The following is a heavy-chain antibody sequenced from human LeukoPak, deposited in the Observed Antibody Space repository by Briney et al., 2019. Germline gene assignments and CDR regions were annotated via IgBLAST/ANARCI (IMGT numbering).Heavy chain of an antibody. Sequence: GGSLRLSCAASGFTFSDYYMSWIRQAPGKGLEWVSYISSSGSTIYYADSVKGRFTISRDNAKNSLYLQMNSLRAEDTAVYYCAPDIVLMVYAASWGQGTLVTVSS. CDR1: GFTFSDYY. CDR2: ISSSGSTI. D-gene: IGHD2-8*01. J-gene: IGHJ5*02. V-gene: IGHV3-11*04. CDR3: APDIVLMVYAAS.